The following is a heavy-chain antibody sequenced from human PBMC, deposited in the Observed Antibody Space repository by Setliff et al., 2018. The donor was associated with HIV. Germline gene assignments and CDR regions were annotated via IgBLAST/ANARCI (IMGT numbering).Heavy chain of an antibody. CDR1: GGSISRGSYS. J-gene: IGHJ4*02. Sequence: SETLSLTCTVSGGSISRGSYSWGWIRQPPGKGLEWIGSISSTGITNYNPSLNSRVTISVDTSQNQFSLKLTSVTAADTAVYYCARLRQWLAFFDSWGQGTLVTVSS. CDR3: ARLRQWLAFFDS. D-gene: IGHD6-19*01. V-gene: IGHV4-39*01. CDR2: ISSTGIT.